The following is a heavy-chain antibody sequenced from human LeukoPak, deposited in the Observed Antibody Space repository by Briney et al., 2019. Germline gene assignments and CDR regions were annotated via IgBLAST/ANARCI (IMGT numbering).Heavy chain of an antibody. V-gene: IGHV3-74*01. D-gene: IGHD5-24*01. Sequence: GGSLRLSCAASGFTFSSYCMHWVRQAPGKGQVRVSRINSDGSSTSYADSVRGRFTISRDNAKNTLYLQMNSLRAEDTAVYYCARDGDGYYRDWGQGTLVTVSS. CDR3: ARDGDGYYRD. CDR2: INSDGSST. J-gene: IGHJ4*02. CDR1: GFTFSSYC.